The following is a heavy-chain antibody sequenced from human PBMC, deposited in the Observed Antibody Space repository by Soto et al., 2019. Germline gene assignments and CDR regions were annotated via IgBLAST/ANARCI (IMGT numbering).Heavy chain of an antibody. CDR1: GGSFSRYY. J-gene: IGHJ6*02. D-gene: IGHD3-10*01. CDR2: INHSGST. V-gene: IGHV4-34*01. Sequence: ETLSLTCAVYGGSFSRYYWRWIRQPPGKGLEWIGEINHSGSTNYNPSLKSRVTISVDTSKNQFSLKLSSVTAADTAVYYCARVGRGSASYYYYYYGMDVWGQWTTV. CDR3: ARVGRGSASYYYYYYGMDV.